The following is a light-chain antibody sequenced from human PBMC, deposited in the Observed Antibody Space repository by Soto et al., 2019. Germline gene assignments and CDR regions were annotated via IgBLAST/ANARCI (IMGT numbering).Light chain of an antibody. V-gene: IGKV1-39*01. J-gene: IGKJ1*01. CDR3: QKSHSTLRT. CDR1: QSISSY. Sequence: DIQMTQSPSSLSASVGDRFTITCRASQSISSYLNWYQQKPGKAPKLLIYAASSLQSGVPSRFSGSGSGPDFTLTISSLHPEDFATYYCQKSHSTLRTLGQETTGDIK. CDR2: AAS.